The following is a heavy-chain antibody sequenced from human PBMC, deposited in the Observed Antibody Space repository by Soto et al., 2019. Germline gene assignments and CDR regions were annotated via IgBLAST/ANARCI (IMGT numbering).Heavy chain of an antibody. D-gene: IGHD6-13*01. CDR1: GYTFTSYG. J-gene: IGHJ5*02. V-gene: IGHV1-18*01. CDR3: AGDAVIAAATLDITGGFDP. Sequence: QVQLVQSGAEVKKPGASVKVSCKASGYTFTSYGISWVRQAPGQGLERMGWISAYNGNTNYAQKLQGRVTMTTDTSTSKAYMELRSLRSDETAVSYCAGDAVIAAATLDITGGFDPWGQGTLVTVSS. CDR2: ISAYNGNT.